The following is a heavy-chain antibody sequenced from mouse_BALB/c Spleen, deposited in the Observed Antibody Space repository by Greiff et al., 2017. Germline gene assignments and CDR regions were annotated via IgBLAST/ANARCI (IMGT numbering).Heavy chain of an antibody. CDR3: STDDAWLAN. J-gene: IGHJ3*01. CDR1: GFTFTDYY. CDR2: IRNKAKGYTT. V-gene: IGHV7-3*02. Sequence: EVMLVESGGGLVQPGGSLRLSCATSGFTFTDYYMSWVRQPPGKALEWLGFIRNKAKGYTTEYSTSVKGRFTISRDNSRGILYLQMTNLGVDDSATYYCSTDDAWLANWGQGTLVTVSA.